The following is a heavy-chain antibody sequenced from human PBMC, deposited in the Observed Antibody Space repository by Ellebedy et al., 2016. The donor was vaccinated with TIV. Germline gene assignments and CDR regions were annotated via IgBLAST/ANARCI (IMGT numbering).Heavy chain of an antibody. D-gene: IGHD2-21*02. CDR3: ARRASCGGDCRRGEVDN. Sequence: ASVKVSXXSSGYTFTSYGFSWVRQAPGQGLEWMGIINAGAGNTNYAQRFQGRITMARDSSITTAYMELSSLRSDDAAVYYCARRASCGGDCRRGEVDNWGQGSLVTVSS. CDR1: GYTFTSYG. CDR2: INAGAGNT. J-gene: IGHJ4*02. V-gene: IGHV1-18*01.